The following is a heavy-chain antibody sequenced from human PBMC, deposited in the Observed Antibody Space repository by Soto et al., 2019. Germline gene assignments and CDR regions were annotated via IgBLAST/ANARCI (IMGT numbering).Heavy chain of an antibody. CDR1: GFTFSSYA. CDR2: ISGSGGST. Sequence: PGGSLRLSCAASGFTFSSYAMSWVRQAPGKGLEWVSAISGSGGSTYCADSVKGRFTISRDNSKNTLYLQMNSLRAEDTAVYYCAKDGSLYSGYDSNYYYGMDVWGQGTTVTVSS. V-gene: IGHV3-23*01. CDR3: AKDGSLYSGYDSNYYYGMDV. J-gene: IGHJ6*02. D-gene: IGHD5-12*01.